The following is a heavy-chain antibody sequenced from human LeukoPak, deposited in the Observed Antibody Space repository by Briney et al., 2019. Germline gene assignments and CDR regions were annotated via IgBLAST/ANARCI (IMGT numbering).Heavy chain of an antibody. J-gene: IGHJ4*02. D-gene: IGHD5-12*01. CDR2: IYYSGST. CDR1: GGSISSSSYY. CDR3: VVATIYGYFDY. V-gene: IGHV4-39*07. Sequence: SETLSLTCTVSGGSISSSSYYWGWIRQPPGKGLEWIGSIYYSGSTYYNPSLKSRVTISVDTSKNQFSLKLSSVTAADTAVYYCVVATIYGYFDYWGQGTLVTVSS.